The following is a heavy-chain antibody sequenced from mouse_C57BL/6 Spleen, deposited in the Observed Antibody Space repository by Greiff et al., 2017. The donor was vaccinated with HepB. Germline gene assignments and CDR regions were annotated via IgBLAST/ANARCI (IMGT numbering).Heavy chain of an antibody. D-gene: IGHD1-1*01. J-gene: IGHJ4*01. V-gene: IGHV5-6*01. CDR3: ARHDGSSYVRAMDY. CDR2: ISSGGSYT. Sequence: EVQGVESGGDLVKPGGSLKLSCAASGFTFSSYGMSWVRQTPDKRLEWVATISSGGSYTYYPDSVKGRFTISRDNAKNTLYLQLSSLKSEDTAMYYCARHDGSSYVRAMDYWGQGTSVTVSS. CDR1: GFTFSSYG.